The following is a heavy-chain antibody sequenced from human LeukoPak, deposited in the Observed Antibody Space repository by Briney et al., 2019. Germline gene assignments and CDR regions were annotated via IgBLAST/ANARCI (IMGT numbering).Heavy chain of an antibody. Sequence: GGSLRLSCAASGFTFSSYAMSWVRQAPGKGLEWVSAISGSGGSTNYADSVKGRVTISRDNPKNTLYLQMNSLRAEDTAVYYCAKDSYYYDSSGYYSPQTDDAFDIWGQGTMVTVSS. CDR3: AKDSYYYDSSGYYSPQTDDAFDI. CDR1: GFTFSSYA. V-gene: IGHV3-23*01. J-gene: IGHJ3*02. D-gene: IGHD3-22*01. CDR2: ISGSGGST.